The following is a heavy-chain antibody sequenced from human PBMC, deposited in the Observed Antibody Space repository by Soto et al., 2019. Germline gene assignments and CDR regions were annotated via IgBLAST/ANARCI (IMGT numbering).Heavy chain of an antibody. J-gene: IGHJ4*02. CDR1: GYTFTSYG. D-gene: IGHD3-10*01. V-gene: IGHV1-18*01. CDR3: AIGLWFGEYLPYYFDY. Sequence: ASVKVSCKASGYTFTSYGISWVRQAPGQGLEWMGWISAYNGNTNYAQKLQGRVTMTTDTSTSTAYMELRSLRSDDTAVYYCAIGLWFGEYLPYYFDYWGQGTLVTVSS. CDR2: ISAYNGNT.